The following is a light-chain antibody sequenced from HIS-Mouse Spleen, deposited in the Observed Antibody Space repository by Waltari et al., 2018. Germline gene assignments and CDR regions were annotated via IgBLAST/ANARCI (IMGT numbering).Light chain of an antibody. CDR1: RSDVGGYNY. V-gene: IGLV2-14*03. Sequence: QSALTQPASVSGSPVQSITISCTGTRSDVGGYNYVSWYQQHPGKAPKLMIYDVSNRPSGVSNRFSGSKSGNTASLTISGLQAEDEADYYCSSYTSSSTEVFGGGTKLTVL. CDR2: DVS. CDR3: SSYTSSSTEV. J-gene: IGLJ2*01.